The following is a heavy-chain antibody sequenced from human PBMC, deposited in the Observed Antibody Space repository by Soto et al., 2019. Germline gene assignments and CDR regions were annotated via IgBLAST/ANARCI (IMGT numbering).Heavy chain of an antibody. D-gene: IGHD5-12*01. V-gene: IGHV3-11*04. J-gene: IGHJ4*02. Sequence: LSLTCAVYGGSFSGYYWSWIRQPPGKGLEWVSFISNTGNTIYYADSVKGRFTISRDNARNSLYLQMNSLRAEDTAVYYCARGVEMATLAVRYYFDFWGQGTLVTVSS. CDR1: GGSFSGYY. CDR2: ISNTGNTI. CDR3: ARGVEMATLAVRYYFDF.